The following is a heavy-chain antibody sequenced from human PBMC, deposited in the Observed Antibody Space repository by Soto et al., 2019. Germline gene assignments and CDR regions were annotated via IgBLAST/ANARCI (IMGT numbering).Heavy chain of an antibody. J-gene: IGHJ6*02. CDR3: ARGSSSSGYYYYYYGMDV. Sequence: PGGSLRLSCAASGFTFSSYAMHWVRQAPGKGLEWVAVISYDGSNKYYADSVKGRFTISRDNSKNTLYLQMNSLRAEDTAVYYCARGSSSSGYYYYYYGMDVWGQGTTVTVSS. CDR1: GFTFSSYA. D-gene: IGHD3-22*01. CDR2: ISYDGSNK. V-gene: IGHV3-30-3*01.